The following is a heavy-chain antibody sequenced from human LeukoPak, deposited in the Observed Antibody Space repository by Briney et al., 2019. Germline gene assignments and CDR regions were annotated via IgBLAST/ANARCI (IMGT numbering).Heavy chain of an antibody. J-gene: IGHJ4*02. D-gene: IGHD2-15*01. CDR2: IKQDESEK. CDR3: ARDPWSLDY. V-gene: IGHV3-7*05. CDR1: GLTFSNYW. Sequence: GGSLRLSCAASGLTFSNYWMTWVRQAPGKGLEWVANIKQDESEKYYVESVKGRFTISRDNAKNSLYLQMNSLRAEDTAVYYCARDPWSLDYWGQGTLVTVSS.